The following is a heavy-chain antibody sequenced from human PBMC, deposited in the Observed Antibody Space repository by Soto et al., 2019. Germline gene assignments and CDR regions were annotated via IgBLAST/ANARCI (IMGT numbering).Heavy chain of an antibody. V-gene: IGHV3-48*02. Sequence: EVQLVESGGGSIQTWWAVKLSCAASGFTFSSYNMNWVRRARGRVVEWISYISSTGSSTYYADSVKGVFTTSKDNAKNQLFLQLNSLQHEHRAVYYCAREARGFDYWRQGRLVTVSS. CDR2: ISSTGSST. CDR3: AREARGFDY. D-gene: IGHD3-10*01. J-gene: IGHJ4*02. CDR1: GFTFSSYN.